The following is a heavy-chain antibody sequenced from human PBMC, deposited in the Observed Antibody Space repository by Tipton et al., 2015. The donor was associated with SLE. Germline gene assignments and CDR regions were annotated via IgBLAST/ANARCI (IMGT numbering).Heavy chain of an antibody. J-gene: IGHJ3*02. CDR3: ARETSVYAFDI. CDR1: GGSISSGGYY. V-gene: IGHV4-39*07. D-gene: IGHD5/OR15-5a*01. Sequence: TLSLTCTVSGGSISSGGYYWSWIRQHPGKGLEWIGSIYYSGSTYYNPSLKSRVTLSVDTSKNQFSLKLSSVTAADTAVYYCARETSVYAFDIWGQGTMVTVSS. CDR2: IYYSGST.